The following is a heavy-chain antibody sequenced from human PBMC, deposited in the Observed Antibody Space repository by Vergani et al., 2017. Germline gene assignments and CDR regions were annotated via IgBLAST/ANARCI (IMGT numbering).Heavy chain of an antibody. CDR1: GGSISSGSYY. CDR2: IYTSGST. Sequence: QVQLQESGPGLVKPSQTLSLTCTVSGGSISSGSYYWSWIRQPAGKGLEWIGRIYTSGSTNYNPSLQSRVTISVDTSKTQFSLKLRSVTAADPAVYYCARAVVASYGDYYYGMDVWGQGTTVTVSS. J-gene: IGHJ6*02. CDR3: ARAVVASYGDYYYGMDV. D-gene: IGHD2-15*01. V-gene: IGHV4-61*02.